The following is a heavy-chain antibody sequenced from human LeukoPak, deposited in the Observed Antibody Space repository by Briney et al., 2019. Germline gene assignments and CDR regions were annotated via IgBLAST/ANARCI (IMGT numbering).Heavy chain of an antibody. J-gene: IGHJ4*02. CDR1: DSSISSGYF. CDR2: LYHSGST. CDR3: ATLLSDYGAHYFDP. D-gene: IGHD4-17*01. V-gene: IGHV4-38-2*01. Sequence: SETLSLTCAVSDSSISSGYFWGWIRQPPGKGLEWIGTLYHSGSTYYNPSLKSRVAISLDTSKTQFSLKLSTVTAAHTALYYCATLLSDYGAHYFDPWGRGVLVSVSS.